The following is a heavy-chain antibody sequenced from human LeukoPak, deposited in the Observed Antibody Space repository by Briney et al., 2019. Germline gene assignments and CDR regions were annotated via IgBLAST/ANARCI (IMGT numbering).Heavy chain of an antibody. J-gene: IGHJ2*01. CDR2: IIPIFGTA. D-gene: IGHD4-17*01. V-gene: IGHV1-69*05. CDR1: GGTFISYA. CDR3: ARTPLPLGDYDWYFDL. Sequence: ASVKVSCKASGGTFISYAISWVRQAPGQGLEWMGGIIPIFGTANYAQKFQGRVTITTDESTSTAYTELSSLRSEDTAVYYCARTPLPLGDYDWYFDLWGRGTLVTVSS.